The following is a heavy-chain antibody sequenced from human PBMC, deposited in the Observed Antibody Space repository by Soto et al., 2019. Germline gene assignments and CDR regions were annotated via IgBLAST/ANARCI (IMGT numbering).Heavy chain of an antibody. J-gene: IGHJ4*02. V-gene: IGHV3-48*04. D-gene: IGHD3-3*01. CDR2: ISSSGSNI. CDR3: ARVERGITIFGVVIPPFDY. Sequence: GGSLRFSCAASGFTFSSYGMHWVRQAPGKGLEWVSNISSSGSNIYYADSVKGRFTISRDNAKNSLYLQMNSLRAEDTAVYYCARVERGITIFGVVIPPFDYWGQGTLVTVSS. CDR1: GFTFSSYG.